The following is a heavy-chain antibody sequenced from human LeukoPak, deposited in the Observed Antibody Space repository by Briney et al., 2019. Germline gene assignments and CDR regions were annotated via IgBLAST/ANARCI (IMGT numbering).Heavy chain of an antibody. CDR2: IKQDQSEK. J-gene: IGHJ4*02. D-gene: IGHD2-2*01. V-gene: IGHV3-7*01. CDR1: GFTFSSHW. CDR3: AGYCTTTSRYLSLSFDS. Sequence: GGSLRLSCAASGFTFSSHWMSWVRQTPGKGLEWVASIKQDQSEKYYVASVKGRFTISRDNAKNSLYLQMNSLRAEDTAVYYCAGYCTTTSRYLSLSFDSWGQGTLVTVSS.